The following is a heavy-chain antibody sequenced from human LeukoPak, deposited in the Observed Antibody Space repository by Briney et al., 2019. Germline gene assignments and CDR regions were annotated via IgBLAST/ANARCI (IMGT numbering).Heavy chain of an antibody. CDR3: ARVGEDTAMAKAFDY. D-gene: IGHD5-18*01. J-gene: IGHJ4*02. CDR2: IYTSGST. CDR1: GGSISSYY. Sequence: SETLSLTCTVSGGSISSYYWSWIRQPAGKGLEWIGRIYTSGSTNYNPSLKSRVTMSVDTSKNQFSLKLSSVTAADTAVYYCARVGEDTAMAKAFDYWGQGTLVTVSS. V-gene: IGHV4-4*07.